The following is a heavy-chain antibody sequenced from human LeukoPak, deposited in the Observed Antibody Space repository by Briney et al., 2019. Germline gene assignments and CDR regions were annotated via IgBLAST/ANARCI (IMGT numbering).Heavy chain of an antibody. CDR1: GGSISSGGYY. V-gene: IGHV4-30-2*01. D-gene: IGHD6-6*01. CDR3: ARELAARRGYFDY. Sequence: SETPSLTCTVSGGSISSGGYYWSWLRQPPGKGLEWIGYIYHSGSTYYNPALKSRVTISVDRSKNQFSLKLSSVTAADTAVYYCARELAARRGYFDYWGQGTLVTVSS. CDR2: IYHSGST. J-gene: IGHJ4*02.